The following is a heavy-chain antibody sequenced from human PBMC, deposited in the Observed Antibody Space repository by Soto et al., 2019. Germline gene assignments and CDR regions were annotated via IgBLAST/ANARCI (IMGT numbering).Heavy chain of an antibody. CDR3: ASEYCSGGSCYYYGMDV. V-gene: IGHV3-33*01. Sequence: ESGGGVVQPGRSLRLSCAASGFTFSSYGMHWVRQAPGKGLEWVAVIWYDGSNKYHADSVKGRFTISRDNSKNTLYLQMNSLRAEDTAVYYCASEYCSGGSCYYYGMDVWGQGTTVTVSS. D-gene: IGHD2-15*01. CDR2: IWYDGSNK. CDR1: GFTFSSYG. J-gene: IGHJ6*02.